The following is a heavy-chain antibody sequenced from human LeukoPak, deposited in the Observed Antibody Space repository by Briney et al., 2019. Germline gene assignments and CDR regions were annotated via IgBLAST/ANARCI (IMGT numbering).Heavy chain of an antibody. D-gene: IGHD3-16*01. Sequence: GGSLRLSCAASGFTFSRYWMTWVRQAPGKGLEWVATIKEDGSEKYYVDSVKGRFTISRDNAKNSLYLQMNSLRAEDTAIYYCARESLLGGLDYWGQGTLVTVSP. J-gene: IGHJ4*02. CDR2: IKEDGSEK. V-gene: IGHV3-7*04. CDR1: GFTFSRYW. CDR3: ARESLLGGLDY.